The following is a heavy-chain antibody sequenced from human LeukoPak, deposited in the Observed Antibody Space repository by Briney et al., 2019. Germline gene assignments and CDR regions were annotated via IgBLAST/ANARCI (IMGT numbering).Heavy chain of an antibody. CDR2: FDPEDGET. CDR3: ATDMRWSHPPLFGY. J-gene: IGHJ4*02. CDR1: GYTLTELS. D-gene: IGHD3-16*01. V-gene: IGHV1-24*01. Sequence: EASVKVSCKVSGYTLTELSMHWVRQAPGKGLEWMGGFDPEDGETIYAQKFQGRVTMTEDTSTDTAYMELSSLRSEDTAVYYCATDMRWSHPPLFGYWGQGTLVTVSS.